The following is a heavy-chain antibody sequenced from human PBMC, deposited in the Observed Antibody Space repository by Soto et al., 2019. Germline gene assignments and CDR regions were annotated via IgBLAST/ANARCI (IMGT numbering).Heavy chain of an antibody. D-gene: IGHD6-13*01. J-gene: IGHJ4*02. CDR2: IYYSEST. CDR1: GGSISSSSYY. Sequence: SETLSLTCTVSGGSISSSSYYWGWIRQPPGKGLEWIGSIYYSESTYYNPSLKSRVTISVDTSKNQFSLKLSSVTAADTAVYYCATPRIAAAGTLLEHWGQGTLVTDSS. CDR3: ATPRIAAAGTLLEH. V-gene: IGHV4-39*01.